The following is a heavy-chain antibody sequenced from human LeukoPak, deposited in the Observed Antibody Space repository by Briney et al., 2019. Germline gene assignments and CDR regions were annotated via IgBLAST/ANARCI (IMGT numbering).Heavy chain of an antibody. CDR3: ARIGISSSSLGFNY. D-gene: IGHD6-6*01. Sequence: PSETLSLTCTVSGGSISSSSYYWGWIRQPPGKGLEWIGSIYYSGSTYYNPSLKSRVTISVDTSKNQFSLKLSSVTVADTAVYYCARIGISSSSLGFNYWGQGTLVTVSS. V-gene: IGHV4-39*01. CDR1: GGSISSSSYY. J-gene: IGHJ4*02. CDR2: IYYSGST.